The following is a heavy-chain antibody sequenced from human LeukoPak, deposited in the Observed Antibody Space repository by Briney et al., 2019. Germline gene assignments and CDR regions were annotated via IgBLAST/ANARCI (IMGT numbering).Heavy chain of an antibody. Sequence: SETLSLTCTVSGGSISSSSYYWGWIRQPPGKGLEWIGSIYYSGSTNYNPSLKSRVTISVDTSKNQFSLKLSSVTAADTAVYYCARGRYYYDSSGYYYYFDYWGQGTLVTVSS. CDR1: GGSISSSSYY. J-gene: IGHJ4*02. V-gene: IGHV4-39*07. D-gene: IGHD3-22*01. CDR3: ARGRYYYDSSGYYYYFDY. CDR2: IYYSGST.